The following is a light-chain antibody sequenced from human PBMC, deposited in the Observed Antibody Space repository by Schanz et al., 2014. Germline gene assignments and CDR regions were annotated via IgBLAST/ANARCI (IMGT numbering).Light chain of an antibody. CDR3: SSYAGSNNFVV. J-gene: IGLJ2*01. CDR1: DVGGYNY. CDR2: DVS. Sequence: QSALTQPPSASGSPGQSVTISCTGTDVGGYNYVSWYQRHPGKAPKLMIYDVSKRPSGVPDRFSGSKSGNTASLTVSGLQAEDEADYFCSSYAGSNNFVVFGGGTKLTVL. V-gene: IGLV2-8*01.